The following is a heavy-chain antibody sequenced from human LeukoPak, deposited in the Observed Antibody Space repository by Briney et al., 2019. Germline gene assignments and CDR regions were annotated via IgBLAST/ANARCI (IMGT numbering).Heavy chain of an antibody. V-gene: IGHV3-48*03. D-gene: IGHD6-19*01. J-gene: IGHJ4*02. CDR2: ISGSDTST. Sequence: GGSLRLSCAASGFPFSNYEITWVRQAPGRGLEWIADISGSDTSTYYADSVKGRFTISRDNAKNSLYLQMNRLRVEDTAVDYCTTLTVASNFDYWGQGTLVTVSS. CDR3: TTLTVASNFDY. CDR1: GFPFSNYE.